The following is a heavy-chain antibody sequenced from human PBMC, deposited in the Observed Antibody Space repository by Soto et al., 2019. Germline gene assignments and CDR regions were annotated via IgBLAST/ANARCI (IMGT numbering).Heavy chain of an antibody. CDR1: GFTFSSYA. D-gene: IGHD3-22*01. J-gene: IGHJ4*02. CDR2: ISGSGGST. CDR3: AKNSIYYYDSSGYYYFDY. Sequence: RGSLRLSCAASGFTFSSYAMSWVRQAPGKGLEWVSAISGSGGSTYYADSVKGRFTISRDNSKNTLYLQMNSLRAEDTAVYYCAKNSIYYYDSSGYYYFDYWGQGTLVTVSS. V-gene: IGHV3-23*01.